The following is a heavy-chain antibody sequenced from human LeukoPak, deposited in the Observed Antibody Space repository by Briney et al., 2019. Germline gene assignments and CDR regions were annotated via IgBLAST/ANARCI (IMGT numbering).Heavy chain of an antibody. CDR1: GFTLSSNY. D-gene: IGHD2-21*02. Sequence: GGSLRLSCAASGFTLSSNYMRWVRQAPGKGLEWVSVIYSGGGTYYADSVKGRFTISRDNSKNTVYLQMNSLRAEDTAVYYCATETDDYWGQGTLVTVSS. CDR3: ATETDDY. V-gene: IGHV3-66*01. J-gene: IGHJ4*02. CDR2: IYSGGGT.